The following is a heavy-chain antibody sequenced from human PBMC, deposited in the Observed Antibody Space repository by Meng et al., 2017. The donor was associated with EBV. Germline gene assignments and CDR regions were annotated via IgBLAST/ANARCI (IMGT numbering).Heavy chain of an antibody. CDR2: IYDGGTT. Sequence: GQHQESGPGLVKPSEPLSLTCPVSGASVSGGTFHWSWIRQPPGKELQWIGYIYDGGTTIYNPSLKSRVTIFLDTSRNQFSLGLRSVTTADTAVYYCAKSSSSTPGVVDSWGQGTLVTVSS. V-gene: IGHV4-61*01. CDR1: GASVSGGTFH. CDR3: AKSSSSTPGVVDS. D-gene: IGHD2-2*01. J-gene: IGHJ4*02.